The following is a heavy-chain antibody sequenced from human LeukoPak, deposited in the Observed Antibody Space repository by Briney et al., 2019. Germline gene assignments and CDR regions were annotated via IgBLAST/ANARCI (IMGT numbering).Heavy chain of an antibody. V-gene: IGHV3-7*05. Sequence: GGSPRLSCAASGFTFSSYWMSWVRQAPGKGLEWVANIKQDGSEKYYVDSVKGRFTISRDNAKNPLYLQMNSLRAEDSAVYYCAKRGGYETMAAFDYWGQGTLVTVSS. J-gene: IGHJ4*02. CDR3: AKRGGYETMAAFDY. CDR1: GFTFSSYW. CDR2: IKQDGSEK. D-gene: IGHD3-10*01.